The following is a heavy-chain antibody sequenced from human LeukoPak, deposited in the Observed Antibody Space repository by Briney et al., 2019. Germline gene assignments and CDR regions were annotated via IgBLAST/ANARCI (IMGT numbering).Heavy chain of an antibody. J-gene: IGHJ4*02. V-gene: IGHV3-66*01. D-gene: IGHD2-2*01. CDR1: GFGVSVNY. CDR3: AKDRSCSRTSCYSPFDY. CDR2: LYASGIT. Sequence: GGSLRLSCAASGFGVSVNYMSWVRQAPGKGLEWVSVLYASGITKYADSVRGRFTISRDTSKNTLYLQMNSLRAEDTAVYYCAKDRSCSRTSCYSPFDYWGQGTLVTVSS.